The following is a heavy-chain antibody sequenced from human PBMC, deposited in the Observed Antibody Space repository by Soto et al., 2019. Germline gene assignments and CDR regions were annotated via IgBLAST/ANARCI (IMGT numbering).Heavy chain of an antibody. CDR1: GFTFSSFG. Sequence: GGSLRLSCTASGFTFSSFGMSWVRQAPGKGLEWVALNWYDGSKEYYAESVKGRFTISRDDSKKTVYLQMDSLRAEDTAVYYCTREGTFGSGSNEAWFDPWGQGT. CDR2: NWYDGSKE. V-gene: IGHV3-33*08. D-gene: IGHD6-25*01. J-gene: IGHJ5*02. CDR3: TREGTFGSGSNEAWFDP.